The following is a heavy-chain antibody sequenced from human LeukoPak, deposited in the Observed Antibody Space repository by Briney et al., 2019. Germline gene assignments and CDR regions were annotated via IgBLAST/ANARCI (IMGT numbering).Heavy chain of an antibody. D-gene: IGHD6-6*01. Sequence: ASVKVSCKASGYVFTGYYMHWVRQAPGQGLEWMGWINPNSGGTKYAQKFHGRVTMTTDTSISTAYMELSRLRSDDTAVYYCAFFEYSSSSSHYWGQGTLVTVPS. CDR1: GYVFTGYY. CDR3: AFFEYSSSSSHY. J-gene: IGHJ4*02. V-gene: IGHV1-2*02. CDR2: INPNSGGT.